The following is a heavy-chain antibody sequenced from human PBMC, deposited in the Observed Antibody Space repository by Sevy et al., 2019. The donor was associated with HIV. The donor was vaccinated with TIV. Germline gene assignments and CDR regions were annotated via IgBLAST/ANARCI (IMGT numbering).Heavy chain of an antibody. J-gene: IGHJ6*02. D-gene: IGHD6-25*01. V-gene: IGHV3-30*02. CDR3: ANGGSGGIDHYGMDV. CDR2: IRYDGINK. CDR1: GFRFNNSG. Sequence: GGSLRLSCAASGFRFNNSGMYWVRQAPGKGLEGVAFIRYDGINKYYVDSVKGRSTISRDNSKDTLYLEMKSLRLEDTAIYYCANGGSGGIDHYGMDVWGQRTTVTVSS.